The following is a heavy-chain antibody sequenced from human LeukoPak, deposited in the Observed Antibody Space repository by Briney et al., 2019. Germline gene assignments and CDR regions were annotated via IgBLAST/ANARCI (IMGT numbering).Heavy chain of an antibody. CDR1: GGSISSSNW. J-gene: IGHJ4*02. CDR2: IYHSGST. CDR3: ARDSRGSYGAYCFDY. V-gene: IGHV4-4*02. Sequence: SGTLSLTCAVSGGSISSSNWCWVRQPPGKGLEWIGEIYHSGSTNYNPSLKSRVTISVDKSKNQFSLKLSSVTAADTAVYYCARDSRGSYGAYCFDYWGQGTLVTVSS. D-gene: IGHD1-26*01.